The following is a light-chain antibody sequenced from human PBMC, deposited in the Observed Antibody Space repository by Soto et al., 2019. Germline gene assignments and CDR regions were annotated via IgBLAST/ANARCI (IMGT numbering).Light chain of an antibody. V-gene: IGKV4-1*01. Sequence: DIVVTQSPDSLALSLGEMATINCKSSQSVLSSSNNKNYLSWFQQKPGQPPKLLIYWASTRESGVPDRFSGSASGTDFTLTISSLQAEDVAVYYCQQYFSAPITFGQGTRLDIK. CDR2: WAS. CDR3: QQYFSAPIT. J-gene: IGKJ5*01. CDR1: QSVLSSSNNKNY.